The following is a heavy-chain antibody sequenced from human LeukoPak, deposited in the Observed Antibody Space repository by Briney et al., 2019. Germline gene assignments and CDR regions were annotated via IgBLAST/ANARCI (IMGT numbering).Heavy chain of an antibody. J-gene: IGHJ3*02. CDR1: GGSISSYY. CDR3: ARDTHYDILTGYYYDAFDI. D-gene: IGHD3-9*01. Sequence: SETLSLTCTVSGGSISSYYWSWIRQPPGKGLEWIGYIYYSGSTNYNPSLKSRVTISVDTSKNQFSLKLSSVTAADTAVYYCARDTHYDILTGYYYDAFDIWGQGTMVIVSS. V-gene: IGHV4-59*01. CDR2: IYYSGST.